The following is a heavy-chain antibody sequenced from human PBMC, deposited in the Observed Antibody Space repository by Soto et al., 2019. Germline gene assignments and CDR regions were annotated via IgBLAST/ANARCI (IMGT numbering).Heavy chain of an antibody. CDR2: IYYSGSP. V-gene: IGHV4-31*11. CDR1: GDSISSGGYY. J-gene: IGHJ6*02. CDR3: ARDRGSGSPRDYGMDV. D-gene: IGHD3-10*01. Sequence: LSLTCVVTGDSISSGGYYWHWIRQQPGKGLEWIGYIYYSGSPYYNPSLKSRVVISVDTSENHLSLSLSSLTAADTAVYYCARDRGSGSPRDYGMDVWGQGTTVTVSS.